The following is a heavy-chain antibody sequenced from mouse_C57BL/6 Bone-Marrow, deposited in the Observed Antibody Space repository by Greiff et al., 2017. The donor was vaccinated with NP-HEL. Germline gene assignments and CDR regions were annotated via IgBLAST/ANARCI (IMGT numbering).Heavy chain of an antibody. D-gene: IGHD2-1*01. CDR1: GYTFTSYW. V-gene: IGHV1-7*01. CDR2: INPSSGYT. J-gene: IGHJ3*01. CDR3: AERDGNPWFAY. Sequence: QVHVKQSGAELAKPGASVKLSCKASGYTFTSYWMHWVKQRPGQGLEWIGYINPSSGYTKYNQKFKDKATLTADKSSSTAYMQLSSLTYEDSAVYYCAERDGNPWFAYWGQGTLVTVSA.